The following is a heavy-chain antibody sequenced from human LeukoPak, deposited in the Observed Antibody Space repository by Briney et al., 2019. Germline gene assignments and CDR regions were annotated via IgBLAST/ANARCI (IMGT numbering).Heavy chain of an antibody. V-gene: IGHV3-23*01. CDR2: ISGSGGST. CDR1: GSTFSSYS. CDR3: AKGGLRWDYYFDY. J-gene: IGHJ4*02. D-gene: IGHD4-23*01. Sequence: GGSLRLSCAAAGSTFSSYSMNWVRQAPGKGLEWVSAISGSGGSTYYADSVKGRFTISRDNSKNTLYLQMNSLRAEDTAVYYCAKGGLRWDYYFDYWGQGTLVTVYS.